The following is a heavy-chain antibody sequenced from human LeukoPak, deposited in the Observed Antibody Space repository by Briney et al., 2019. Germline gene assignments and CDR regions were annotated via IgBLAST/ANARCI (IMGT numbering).Heavy chain of an antibody. D-gene: IGHD5-24*01. J-gene: IGHJ3*02. CDR2: IYHSGST. CDR1: GYSISSGYY. Sequence: SETLSLTCAVSGYSISSGYYWGWIRQPPGKGLEWIGSIYHSGSTYYNPSLKSRVTISVDTSKNQFSLKLSSVTAADTAVYYCARGLLDGYTHPAAFDIWGQGTMVTVSS. V-gene: IGHV4-38-2*01. CDR3: ARGLLDGYTHPAAFDI.